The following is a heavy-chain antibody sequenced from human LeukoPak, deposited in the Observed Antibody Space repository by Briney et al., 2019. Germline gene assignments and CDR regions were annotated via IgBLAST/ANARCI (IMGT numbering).Heavy chain of an antibody. Sequence: PGGSLRLSCAASGFTFSSYAMHWVRQAPGKGLEWVAVISYDGSNKYYADSVKGRFTISRDNSKNMLYLQMNSLRAEDTAVYYCAREPGGSTGAFDIWGQGTMVTVSS. CDR2: ISYDGSNK. CDR3: AREPGGSTGAFDI. CDR1: GFTFSSYA. V-gene: IGHV3-30-3*01. J-gene: IGHJ3*02. D-gene: IGHD3-9*01.